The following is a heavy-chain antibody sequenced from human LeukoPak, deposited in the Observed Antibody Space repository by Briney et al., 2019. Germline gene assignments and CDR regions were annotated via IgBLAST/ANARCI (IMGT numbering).Heavy chain of an antibody. CDR3: AKCLKPGSGWYPFDS. Sequence: GGSLRLSCAASGFTFSSYAMSWVRQAPGKGLEWVSAISGSGGSTYYADSVKGRFTISRDNSKNTLYLQMNSLRAEDTAVYYCAKCLKPGSGWYPFDSWGQGTLVTVSS. V-gene: IGHV3-23*01. D-gene: IGHD6-19*01. CDR1: GFTFSSYA. CDR2: ISGSGGST. J-gene: IGHJ4*02.